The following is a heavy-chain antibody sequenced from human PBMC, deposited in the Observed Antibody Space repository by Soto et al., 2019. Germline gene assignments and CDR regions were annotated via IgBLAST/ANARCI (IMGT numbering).Heavy chain of an antibody. CDR3: AREDSIIIPDVSDF. CDR1: GFYFNNYG. Sequence: GGSLRLSCAVSGFYFNNYGINWVRQAPGKGLEWVSSVSKSDYTYYSDSVKGRFTISRDNAKNSVSLQMNSLRPEDTAVYYCAREDSIIIPDVSDFWGQGTLVTVSS. V-gene: IGHV3-21*01. J-gene: IGHJ4*02. D-gene: IGHD2-21*01. CDR2: VSKSDYT.